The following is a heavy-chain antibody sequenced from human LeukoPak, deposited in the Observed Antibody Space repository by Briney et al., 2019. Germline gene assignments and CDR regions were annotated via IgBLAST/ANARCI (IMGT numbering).Heavy chain of an antibody. D-gene: IGHD3-22*01. J-gene: IGHJ4*02. V-gene: IGHV3-53*01. CDR2: IYSGGNT. CDR3: ARRAGDYSHPYDY. Sequence: PGGSLRLSCTASGFTVSGNYMNWVRQAPGKGLEWVSFIYSGGNTYYADSVKGRFTISRDNSKNTVHLQMNSLRAEDTAMYYCARRAGDYSHPYDYWGQGTLVTVSS. CDR1: GFTVSGNY.